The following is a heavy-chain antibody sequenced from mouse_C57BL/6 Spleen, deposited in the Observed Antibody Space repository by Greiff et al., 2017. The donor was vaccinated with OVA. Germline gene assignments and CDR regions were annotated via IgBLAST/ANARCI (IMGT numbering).Heavy chain of an antibody. Sequence: VQLQQSGPELVKPGASVKISCKASGYTFTDYYINWVKQRPGQGLEWIGWIFPGSGSTYYNEKFKGKATLTVDKSSSTAYMLLSSLTSEDSAVYFCAREGYYSNYWVAMDYWGQGTSVTVSS. CDR1: GYTFTDYY. V-gene: IGHV1-75*01. CDR3: AREGYYSNYWVAMDY. D-gene: IGHD2-5*01. J-gene: IGHJ4*01. CDR2: IFPGSGST.